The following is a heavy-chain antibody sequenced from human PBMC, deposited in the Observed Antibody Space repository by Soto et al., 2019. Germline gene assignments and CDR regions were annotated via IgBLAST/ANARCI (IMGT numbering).Heavy chain of an antibody. V-gene: IGHV4-30-4*01. D-gene: IGHD3-10*01. CDR2: IYYSGST. J-gene: IGHJ4*02. CDR3: ARQSQPYYYGSGSYRDY. Sequence: QVQLQASGPGLVKPSQTLSLTCTVSGGSISSGDYYWSWIRQPPGKGLEWIGYIYYSGSTYYNPSLKSRVNISVDTSKNQFSLKLSSVTAADTAVYYCARQSQPYYYGSGSYRDYWGQGTLVTVSS. CDR1: GGSISSGDYY.